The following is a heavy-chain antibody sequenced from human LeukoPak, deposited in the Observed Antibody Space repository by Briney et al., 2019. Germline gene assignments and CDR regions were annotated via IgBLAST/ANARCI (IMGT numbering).Heavy chain of an antibody. CDR3: ASGTTVEDY. D-gene: IGHD4-23*01. Sequence: ASVKVSCKASGGTISRYTISWERQAPGQGLEWMGRIIPILGIANYAQKFQGRVTITADKSTSTAYMELSSLRSEDTAVYYCASGTTVEDYWGQGTLVTVSS. V-gene: IGHV1-69*02. J-gene: IGHJ4*02. CDR1: GGTISRYT. CDR2: IIPILGIA.